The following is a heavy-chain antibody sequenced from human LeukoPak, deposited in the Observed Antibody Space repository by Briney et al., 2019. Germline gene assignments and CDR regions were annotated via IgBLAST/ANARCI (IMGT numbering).Heavy chain of an antibody. CDR1: GDIFTDYS. CDR2: TDTNTGNP. D-gene: IGHD3-22*01. Sequence: ASVRVSCKAPGDIFTDYSLNRVRQAPGQGLEWMGWTDTNTGNPTYAQGFIGRFVFSLDTSVTTAYLQISSLKAEDTAVYYCARGYDTTGYFSYWGQGTLVAVSS. J-gene: IGHJ4*02. CDR3: ARGYDTTGYFSY. V-gene: IGHV7-4-1*02.